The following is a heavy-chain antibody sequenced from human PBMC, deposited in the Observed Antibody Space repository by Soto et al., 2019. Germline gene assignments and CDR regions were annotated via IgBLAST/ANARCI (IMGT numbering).Heavy chain of an antibody. Sequence: GGSLRLSCAASGFTFSTYSMNWVRQAPGKGLEWVSYISSSSSSIYYADSVEGRFTISRDNAKNSLYLQMNSLRDEDTAVYYCARDLLYLAENNYDILTGYPSPLYYYGMDVWGQGTTVTVSS. V-gene: IGHV3-48*02. J-gene: IGHJ6*02. CDR2: ISSSSSSI. CDR1: GFTFSTYS. D-gene: IGHD3-9*01. CDR3: ARDLLYLAENNYDILTGYPSPLYYYGMDV.